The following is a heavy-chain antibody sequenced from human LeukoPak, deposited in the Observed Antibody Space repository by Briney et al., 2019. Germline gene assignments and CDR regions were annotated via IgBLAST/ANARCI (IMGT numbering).Heavy chain of an antibody. CDR1: GFTFSSYA. CDR2: ISYDGSNK. CDR3: AKDGSSYYYIYY. V-gene: IGHV3-30*04. Sequence: GGSLRLSCAASGFTFSSYAMHWVRQAPGKGLEWVAVISYDGSNKYYADSVKGRFTVSRDDSKSTLYLQMNSLRADDTAVYYCAKDGSSYYYIYYWGQGTLVTVSS. J-gene: IGHJ4*02. D-gene: IGHD3-22*01.